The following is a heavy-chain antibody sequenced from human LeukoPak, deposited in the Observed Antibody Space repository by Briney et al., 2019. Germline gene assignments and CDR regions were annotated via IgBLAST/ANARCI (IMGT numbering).Heavy chain of an antibody. J-gene: IGHJ6*03. CDR2: ISWSSGII. D-gene: IGHD2-2*02. CDR1: GFISDDHG. Sequence: SLRLSCAASGFISDDHGMHWVRQAPGKGLEWVSGISWSSGIIGYADSVKGRLTISRDNAKNSLDLQMESLRAEDTAVYYCAKDGEPYCSSTSCYTPYYYYYMDVWGKGTTVTVSS. CDR3: AKDGEPYCSSTSCYTPYYYYYMDV. V-gene: IGHV3-9*02.